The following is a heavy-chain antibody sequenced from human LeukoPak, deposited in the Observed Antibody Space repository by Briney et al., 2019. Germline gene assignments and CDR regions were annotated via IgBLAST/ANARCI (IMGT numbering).Heavy chain of an antibody. CDR1: GFTFSDHY. CDR3: ARERYDRTPDDY. V-gene: IGHV3-11*05. CDR2: ISSSSSYT. D-gene: IGHD3-22*01. Sequence: GGSLRLSCAASGFTFSDHYMSWIRQAPGKGLEWVSYISSSSSYTNYADSVKGRFTISRDNAKNSLYLQMNSLRAEDTAVYYCARERYDRTPDDYWGQGTLVTVSS. J-gene: IGHJ4*02.